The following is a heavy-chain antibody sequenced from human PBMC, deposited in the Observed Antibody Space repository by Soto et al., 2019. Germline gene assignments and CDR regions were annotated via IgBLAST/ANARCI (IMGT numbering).Heavy chain of an antibody. CDR1: GFTFSSYA. CDR2: ISGSGGST. V-gene: IGHV3-23*01. J-gene: IGHJ5*02. CDR3: ANLQISGSSSWSGWFDP. Sequence: GGSLRLFCAASGFTFSSYAMSWVRQAPGKGLEWVSAISGSGGSTYYADSVKGRFTISRDNSKNTLYLQMNSLRAEDTAVYYCANLQISGSSSWSGWFDPWGQGTLVTVSS. D-gene: IGHD6-13*01.